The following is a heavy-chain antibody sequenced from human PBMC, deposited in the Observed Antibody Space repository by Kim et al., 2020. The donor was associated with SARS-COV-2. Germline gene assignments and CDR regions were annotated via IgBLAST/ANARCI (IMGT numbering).Heavy chain of an antibody. CDR3: AREIIRLYSSSWPARVGMDV. CDR2: ISSSSSYT. CDR1: GFTFSDYY. Sequence: GGSLRLSCAASGFTFSDYYMSWIRQAPGKGLEWVSYISSSSSYTNYADSVKGRSTISRDNAKNSLYLQMNSLRAEDTAVYYCAREIIRLYSSSWPARVGMDVWGQGTTVTVSS. D-gene: IGHD6-13*01. J-gene: IGHJ6*02. V-gene: IGHV3-11*06.